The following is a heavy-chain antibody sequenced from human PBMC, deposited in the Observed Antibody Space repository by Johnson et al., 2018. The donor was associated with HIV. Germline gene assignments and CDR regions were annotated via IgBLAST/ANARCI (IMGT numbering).Heavy chain of an antibody. V-gene: IGHV3-30*18. CDR3: AKGLRTYYDFWSSYQDAFDI. D-gene: IGHD3-3*01. CDR1: GFTFSSYG. Sequence: QVQVLESGGGLVQPGRSLRLSCAASGFTFSSYGMHWVRQAPGKGLEWVAVISYDGSNKYSADSVKGRFTISRDNTNNTLYLQMNSLRAEDTAAYYCAKGLRTYYDFWSSYQDAFDIWGQGTMVTVSS. J-gene: IGHJ3*02. CDR2: ISYDGSNK.